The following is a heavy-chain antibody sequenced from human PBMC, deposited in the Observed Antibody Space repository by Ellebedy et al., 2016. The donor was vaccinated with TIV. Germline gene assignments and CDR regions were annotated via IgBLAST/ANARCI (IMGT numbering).Heavy chain of an antibody. J-gene: IGHJ6*02. V-gene: IGHV4-59*01. CDR1: GGSISKFS. D-gene: IGHD3-16*01. Sequence: SETLSLTXTVSGGSISKFSWTWIRQPPGKGLEWNGYIFYSGDTNYNPSLKSRVSMSVDTSKSQLSLTLTSVTAADTGVYYCARFDYDVEGYYGLDVWGQGTTVTVSS. CDR3: ARFDYDVEGYYGLDV. CDR2: IFYSGDT.